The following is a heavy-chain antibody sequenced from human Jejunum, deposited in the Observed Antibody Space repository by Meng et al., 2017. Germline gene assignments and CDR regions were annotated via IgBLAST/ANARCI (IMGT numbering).Heavy chain of an antibody. CDR3: ARDFEALNGV. V-gene: IGHV4-4*02. CDR2: IYHSGTT. D-gene: IGHD2-8*01. J-gene: IGHJ1*01. CDR1: GDSISSSYW. Sequence: QVHRQESGPGLLKPWGPLSLTCAVSGDSISSSYWWSWVRQSPGKGLEWIGEIYHSGTTNYNPSLKSRVTLSVDKSKNQFSLNLSSVTAADTAVYFCARDFEALNGVWGQGTLVTVSS.